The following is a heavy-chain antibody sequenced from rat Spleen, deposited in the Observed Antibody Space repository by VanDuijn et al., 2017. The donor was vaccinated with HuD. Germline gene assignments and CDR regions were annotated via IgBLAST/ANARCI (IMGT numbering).Heavy chain of an antibody. Sequence: EVQLVESGGGRVQPGRSLRLSCVASGFTFNNYWMSWIRQAPGKGLEWVASITNTGGSIYYPDSVKGRFTISRDNAKSTLYLQMDSLRSEDTATYYCARQDIYYGYNYGYFDYWGQGVMVTVSS. CDR1: GFTFNNYW. D-gene: IGHD1-9*01. J-gene: IGHJ2*01. V-gene: IGHV5-31*01. CDR3: ARQDIYYGYNYGYFDY. CDR2: ITNTGGSI.